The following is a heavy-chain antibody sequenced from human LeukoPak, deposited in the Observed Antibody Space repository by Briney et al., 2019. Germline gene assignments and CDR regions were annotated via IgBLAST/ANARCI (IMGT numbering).Heavy chain of an antibody. V-gene: IGHV1-69*04. Sequence: ASVKVSCKASGGTFSSYAISWVRQAPGQGLEWMGRIIPILGIANYAQKFQGRVTITADKSTSTAYMELSSLRSEDTAVYYCARDGRIVGATAPYYFDYWGQGTLVTVSS. CDR2: IIPILGIA. CDR3: ARDGRIVGATAPYYFDY. J-gene: IGHJ4*02. D-gene: IGHD1-26*01. CDR1: GGTFSSYA.